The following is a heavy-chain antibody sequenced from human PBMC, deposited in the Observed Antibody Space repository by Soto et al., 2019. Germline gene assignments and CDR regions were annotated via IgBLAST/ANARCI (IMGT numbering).Heavy chain of an antibody. D-gene: IGHD1-1*01. CDR3: ARDSSQVAETGRCAFNV. V-gene: IGHV3-30-3*01. J-gene: IGHJ3*01. CDR1: GFSFSNYA. CDR2: ISYDGSIK. Sequence: QVQLVESGGGVVQPGRTLRLSCAASGFSFSNYAMHWVRQAPGTGLEWVAVISYDGSIKYYADSVKGRFSISRDNSKNTLYLQMSSLGTEDTAVYFCARDSSQVAETGRCAFNVWGRGTVVTVSS.